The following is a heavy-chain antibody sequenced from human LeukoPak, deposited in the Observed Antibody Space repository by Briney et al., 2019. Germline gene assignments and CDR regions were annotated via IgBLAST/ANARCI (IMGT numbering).Heavy chain of an antibody. J-gene: IGHJ4*02. CDR1: GGSFSGYY. Sequence: SETLSLTCAVYGGSFSGYYWSWIRQPPGKGLEWVGEINHSGSTNYNPSLKSRVTISVDTSKNQFSLKLSSVTAADTAVYYCARGTSSSWYALDYWGQGTLVTVSS. CDR2: INHSGST. CDR3: ARGTSSSWYALDY. V-gene: IGHV4-34*01. D-gene: IGHD6-13*01.